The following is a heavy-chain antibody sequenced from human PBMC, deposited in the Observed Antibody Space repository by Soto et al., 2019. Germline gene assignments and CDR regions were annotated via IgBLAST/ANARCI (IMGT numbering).Heavy chain of an antibody. Sequence: SETLSLTCTVSGGSISSSSYYWGWIRQPPGKGLEWIGSIYYSGSTYYNPSLKSRVTISVATSKNQFSLKLSSVTAADTAVYYCARHHRTTVVPFYYYYGMDVWGQGTTVTVSS. CDR1: GGSISSSSYY. V-gene: IGHV4-39*01. D-gene: IGHD4-17*01. J-gene: IGHJ6*02. CDR2: IYYSGST. CDR3: ARHHRTTVVPFYYYYGMDV.